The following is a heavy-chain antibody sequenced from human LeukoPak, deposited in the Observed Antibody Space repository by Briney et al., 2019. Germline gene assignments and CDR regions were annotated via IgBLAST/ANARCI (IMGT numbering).Heavy chain of an antibody. J-gene: IGHJ4*02. Sequence: SVKVSCKASGFTFTSSVVQWVRQARGQRLEWIGWIVAGSGNTNYAQKFQERVTITRDMSTSTAYMELSSLRFEDTAVYYCAADRAGSYLRFVYWGQGTLVTVSS. CDR3: AADRAGSYLRFVY. D-gene: IGHD3-10*01. CDR1: GFTFTSSV. V-gene: IGHV1-58*01. CDR2: IVAGSGNT.